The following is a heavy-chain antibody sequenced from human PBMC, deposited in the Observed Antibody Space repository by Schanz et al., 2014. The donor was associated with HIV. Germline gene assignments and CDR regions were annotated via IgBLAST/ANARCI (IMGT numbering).Heavy chain of an antibody. CDR3: ARTSGWSNRAWWYFDL. V-gene: IGHV1-8*01. J-gene: IGHJ2*01. Sequence: ARLVQSGAEVKRPGASVTVSCTAAGSTFPDLDVNWVRQAAGQGLEWMAWLNPKSGNTGYAQKFQGRVTMTRDTSLSVVYMELSRLRSDDTAVYYCARTSGWSNRAWWYFDLWGRGTLVTVSS. D-gene: IGHD6-19*01. CDR1: GSTFPDLD. CDR2: LNPKSGNT.